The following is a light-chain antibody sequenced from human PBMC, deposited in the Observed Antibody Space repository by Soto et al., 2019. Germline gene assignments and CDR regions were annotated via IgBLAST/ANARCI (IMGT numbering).Light chain of an antibody. CDR3: QQYYSFPT. J-gene: IGKJ1*01. Sequence: DIQMTQSPPTPSASVGDRVTITCRASQTISSWLAWYQQKPGKAPKLLIYKASTLKSGVPSRFSGSGSGTDFTLTISCLQSEDFATYYCQQYYSFPTFGQGTKVDIK. V-gene: IGKV1-5*03. CDR2: KAS. CDR1: QTISSW.